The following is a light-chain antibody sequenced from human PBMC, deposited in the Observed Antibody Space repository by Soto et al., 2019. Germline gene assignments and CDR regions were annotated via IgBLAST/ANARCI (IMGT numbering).Light chain of an antibody. V-gene: IGKV4-1*01. CDR3: QQYYSTWG. Sequence: DIVMTQSPDSLAVSLGERATINCKSSRSVLYSSNNKNYLAWYQQKPGQPPKLLIYWASTRESGVPDRFSGSGSGTDFTLTISSLQAEDVAVYYCQQYYSTWGFGQGTKVEIK. CDR2: WAS. J-gene: IGKJ1*01. CDR1: RSVLYSSNNKNY.